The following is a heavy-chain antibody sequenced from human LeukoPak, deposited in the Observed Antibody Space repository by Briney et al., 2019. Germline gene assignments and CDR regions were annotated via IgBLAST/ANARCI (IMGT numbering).Heavy chain of an antibody. D-gene: IGHD2-2*02. J-gene: IGHJ4*02. CDR1: GFTFSSYA. Sequence: GGSLRLSCAASGFTFSSYAMSWVRQAPGKGLEWVSAISGSGGSTYYADSVKGRFTISRDNSKNTLYLQMNSLGAEDTAVYYCAKDRLVCSSTSCYTSFDYWGQGTMVTVSS. CDR3: AKDRLVCSSTSCYTSFDY. V-gene: IGHV3-23*01. CDR2: ISGSGGST.